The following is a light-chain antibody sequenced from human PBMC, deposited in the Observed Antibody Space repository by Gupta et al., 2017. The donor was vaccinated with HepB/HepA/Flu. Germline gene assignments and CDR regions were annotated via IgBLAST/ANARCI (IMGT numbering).Light chain of an antibody. Sequence: QSVLTQSTSVSGTPAQRVTVSCSGSSSDVGRNNVNWYQQLPGTAPKLLIYDNDERPSGVPDRISGSKSGTSASLAISGLQSEDEADYYCAAWDTSLNVVVFGGGTKLTVL. V-gene: IGLV1-44*01. CDR3: AAWDTSLNVVV. CDR1: SSDVGRNN. CDR2: DND. J-gene: IGLJ2*01.